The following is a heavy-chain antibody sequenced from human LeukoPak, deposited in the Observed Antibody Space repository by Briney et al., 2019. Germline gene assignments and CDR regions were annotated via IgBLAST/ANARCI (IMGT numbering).Heavy chain of an antibody. J-gene: IGHJ5*02. CDR1: GYTFTSYG. D-gene: IGHD2-2*01. Sequence: GASVTVSCTASGYTFTSYGICWGRQAPGQGLEWVGWISAYNGNTNYAQTPQSRVTMTTDTSTSTAYMELRNLRSDDTAVYYCARDANIVVVPADNWFDPWGQGTLVTVSS. CDR3: ARDANIVVVPADNWFDP. V-gene: IGHV1-18*01. CDR2: ISAYNGNT.